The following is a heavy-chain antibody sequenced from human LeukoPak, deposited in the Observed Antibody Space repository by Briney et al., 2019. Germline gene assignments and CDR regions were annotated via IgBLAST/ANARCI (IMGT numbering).Heavy chain of an antibody. Sequence: SGPTLVNPTQTLTLTCTFSGFSLNTTEVGVGWIRQPPGKALEWLALIYWDDDERYSPFLKSRLTITKDTSKNQVVLTMTNMDPVDTATYYCAHIPLTRREVEWTYNWFDPWGQGTLVTVSS. D-gene: IGHD3-3*01. CDR2: IYWDDDE. CDR3: AHIPLTRREVEWTYNWFDP. J-gene: IGHJ5*02. V-gene: IGHV2-5*02. CDR1: GFSLNTTEVG.